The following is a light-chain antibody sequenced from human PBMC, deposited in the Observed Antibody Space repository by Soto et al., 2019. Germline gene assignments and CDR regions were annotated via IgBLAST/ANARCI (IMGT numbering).Light chain of an antibody. J-gene: IGLJ1*01. CDR1: SSDVGFSNY. Sequence: QSVLTQPASVSGSPGQSITISCTGTSSDVGFSNYIFWYQQHPGKAPKLIISDVSNRPSGVSNRFSGSKSANTASLTISGLQAEDEADYYCSSFTSSDTDGFGSGTKVTVL. CDR3: SSFTSSDTDG. CDR2: DVS. V-gene: IGLV2-14*03.